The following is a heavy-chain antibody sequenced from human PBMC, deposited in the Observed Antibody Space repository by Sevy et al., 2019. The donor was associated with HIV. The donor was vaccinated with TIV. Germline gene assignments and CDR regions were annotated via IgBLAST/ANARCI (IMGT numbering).Heavy chain of an antibody. Sequence: GGSLRLSCAASGFSFSSYGMRWVRQAPGKGLEWMSYIQYDGSNKDYADSVKGRFTISRDNSKNTLYLQMNSLRVGDTAVFYCVKEGGGEGGDHWGQGTLVTVSS. CDR3: VKEGGGEGGDH. D-gene: IGHD2-21*01. CDR1: GFSFSSYG. V-gene: IGHV3-30*02. CDR2: IQYDGSNK. J-gene: IGHJ4*02.